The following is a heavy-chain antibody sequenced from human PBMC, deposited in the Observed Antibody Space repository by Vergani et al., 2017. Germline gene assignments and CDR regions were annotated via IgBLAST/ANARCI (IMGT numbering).Heavy chain of an antibody. Sequence: QVQLQQWGGGLLKPSETLSLTCVVNGGSFTSYHWTWIRQSPGEGLEWVGDIDHTGRPDYNPFLKSRLTMSVDKSRNQFSLTLNAVTATDTAIYFCARVNTETTGHLYYFYYMEVLGQGTAVNVS. CDR1: GGSFTSYH. CDR3: ARVNTETTGHLYYFYYMEV. CDR2: IDHTGRP. V-gene: IGHV4-34*01. J-gene: IGHJ6*03. D-gene: IGHD4-11*01.